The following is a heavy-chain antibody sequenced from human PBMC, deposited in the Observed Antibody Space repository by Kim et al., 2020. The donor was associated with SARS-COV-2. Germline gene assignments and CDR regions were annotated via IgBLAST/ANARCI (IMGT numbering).Heavy chain of an antibody. CDR3: TTVQSYASDY. Sequence: GGSLRLSCAVSGFSFSVTLMAWVRQAPGKGLEWVGRIKRKSDGGTSDYGAPVKGRFIISRDDSKNTLYLQMNSLKTEDTAVYYCTTVQSYASDYWGQGTLVTVSA. CDR2: IKRKSDGGTS. J-gene: IGHJ4*02. V-gene: IGHV3-15*01. D-gene: IGHD2-2*01. CDR1: GFSFSVTL.